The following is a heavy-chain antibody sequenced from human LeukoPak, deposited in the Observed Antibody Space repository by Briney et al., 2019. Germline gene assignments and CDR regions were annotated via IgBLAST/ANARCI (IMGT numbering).Heavy chain of an antibody. CDR3: ATLGFCSSGSCYDYYGMGV. CDR2: IYYSGST. Sequence: SEALSLTCTVSGGSISSSSYYWGWIRQPPGKGLEWIGYIYYSGSTNYNPSLKSRVTISVDASKNQFSLKVTSVTAADTAVYYCATLGFCSSGSCYDYYGMGVWGQGTTVTVSS. CDR1: GGSISSSSYY. J-gene: IGHJ6*02. D-gene: IGHD2-15*01. V-gene: IGHV4-61*05.